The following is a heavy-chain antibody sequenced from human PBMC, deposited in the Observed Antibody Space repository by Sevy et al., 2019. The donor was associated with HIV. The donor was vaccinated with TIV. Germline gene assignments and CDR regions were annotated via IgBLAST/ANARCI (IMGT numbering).Heavy chain of an antibody. V-gene: IGHV3-23*01. CDR3: TKWDESNDWYLGY. Sequence: GRALRLSCAASGFTFSSYGTSWVRQAPGKGLQWVSSILNSGGGTTYADSVRGRVNTSRDNSKNMLYLQMNSVRAEDAAVYYCTKWDESNDWYLGYWGQGTLVTVSA. D-gene: IGHD1-1*01. CDR1: GFTFSSYG. J-gene: IGHJ4*02. CDR2: ILNSGGGT.